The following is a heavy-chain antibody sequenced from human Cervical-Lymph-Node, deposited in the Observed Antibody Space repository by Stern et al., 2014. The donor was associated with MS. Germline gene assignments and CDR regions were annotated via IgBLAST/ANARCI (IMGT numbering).Heavy chain of an antibody. Sequence: MQLVQSGGGLVKPGGSLRLPWAAPGFSFNWYNMNWVRQAPGKGLEWVSSISSTSDYTYYADSVKGRFTISRDNAKKSLYLQMNSLRADDTAVYYCARDALFDSWGQGTLVTVSS. CDR3: ARDALFDS. V-gene: IGHV3-21*01. J-gene: IGHJ4*02. CDR1: GFSFNWYN. CDR2: ISSTSDYT.